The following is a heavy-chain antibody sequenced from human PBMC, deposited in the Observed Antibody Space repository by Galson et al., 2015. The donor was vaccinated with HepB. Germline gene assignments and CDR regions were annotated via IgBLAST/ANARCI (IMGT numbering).Heavy chain of an antibody. CDR2: INPSGGST. CDR1: GYTFTSYY. Sequence: SVKVSCKASGYTFTSYYMHWVRQAPGQGLEWMGIINPSGGSTSYAQKFQGRVTMTRDTSTSTVYMELSSLRSEDTAVYYCASGYCSGGSCPDLPYYFDYWGQGTLVTVSS. V-gene: IGHV1-46*01. D-gene: IGHD2-15*01. J-gene: IGHJ4*02. CDR3: ASGYCSGGSCPDLPYYFDY.